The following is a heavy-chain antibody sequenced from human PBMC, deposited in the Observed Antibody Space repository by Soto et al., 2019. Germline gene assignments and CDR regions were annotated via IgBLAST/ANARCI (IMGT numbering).Heavy chain of an antibody. Sequence: EVQLSESGGGLVQPGGSLRLSCAASGFTFSSYAMSWVRQAPGKGLDWVSAISGSGETTYYADSVKGRFSISRDSSKNTLSLQMNRLRDADTGIYYCAKRRLPEQSLVSGNWFDSWGQGTLVTVSS. D-gene: IGHD6-19*01. CDR2: ISGSGETT. V-gene: IGHV3-23*01. CDR3: AKRRLPEQSLVSGNWFDS. J-gene: IGHJ5*01. CDR1: GFTFSSYA.